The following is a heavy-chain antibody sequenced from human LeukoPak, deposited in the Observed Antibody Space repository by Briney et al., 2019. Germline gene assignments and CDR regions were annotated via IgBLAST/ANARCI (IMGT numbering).Heavy chain of an antibody. CDR1: GGSISSYY. Sequence: SETLSLTCTVSGGSISSYYWSWIRQPPGKGLEWIGEINHSGSTNYNPSLKSRVTISVDTSKNQFSLKLSSVTAADTAVYYCAREYGSGRNYYFDYWGQGTLVTVSS. D-gene: IGHD6-19*01. CDR3: AREYGSGRNYYFDY. V-gene: IGHV4-59*01. J-gene: IGHJ4*02. CDR2: INHSGST.